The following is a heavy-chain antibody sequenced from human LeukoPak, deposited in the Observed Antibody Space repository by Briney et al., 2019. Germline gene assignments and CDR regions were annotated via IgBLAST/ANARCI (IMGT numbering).Heavy chain of an antibody. Sequence: PSETLSLTCAVYGGSFSGYYWSWIRQPPGKGLEWIGEINHSGSTNYNPSLKSRVTISVDTSKNQFSLKLSSVTAADTAVYYCAGGLKQYFQHWGQGTLVTVSS. V-gene: IGHV4-34*01. J-gene: IGHJ1*01. CDR2: INHSGST. CDR1: GGSFSGYY. D-gene: IGHD6-13*01. CDR3: AGGLKQYFQH.